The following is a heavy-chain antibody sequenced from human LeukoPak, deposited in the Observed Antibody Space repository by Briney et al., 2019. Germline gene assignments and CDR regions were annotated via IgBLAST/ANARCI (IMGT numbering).Heavy chain of an antibody. Sequence: GGSLRLSCAASGFTFSSYAMSWVRQAPGKGLEWVSAISGSGGSTYYADSVKGRFTISRDNSKNTLYLQMNSLRAEDTAVYYCAKKYDFWSGYGLGNNFNAFGIWGQGTMVTVSS. CDR3: AKKYDFWSGYGLGNNFNAFGI. J-gene: IGHJ3*02. D-gene: IGHD3-3*01. CDR1: GFTFSSYA. CDR2: ISGSGGST. V-gene: IGHV3-23*01.